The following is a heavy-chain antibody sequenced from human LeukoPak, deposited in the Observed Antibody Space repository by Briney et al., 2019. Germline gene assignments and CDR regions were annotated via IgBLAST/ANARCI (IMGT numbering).Heavy chain of an antibody. J-gene: IGHJ4*02. CDR2: ISSSSSSYI. CDR1: GFTFSSYS. V-gene: IGHV3-21*01. D-gene: IGHD3-3*01. Sequence: GGSLRLSCAASGFTFSSYSVNWVRQAPGKGLEWVSSISSSSSSYIYYADSVKGRFTISRDNAKNSLYLQMNSLRAEDTAVYYCARGTIFGVVIGTDWGQGTLVTVSS. CDR3: ARGTIFGVVIGTD.